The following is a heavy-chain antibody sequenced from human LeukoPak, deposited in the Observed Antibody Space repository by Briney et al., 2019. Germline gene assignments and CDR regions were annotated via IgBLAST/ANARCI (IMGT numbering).Heavy chain of an antibody. CDR2: INPSGDST. CDR1: GYTFTSYY. J-gene: IGHJ6*03. V-gene: IGHV1-46*01. CDR3: ARDSYSSGWYLDYYYYYMDV. D-gene: IGHD6-19*01. Sequence: ASVKVSCKASGYTFTSYYIHWVRQAPGQGLEWMGKINPSGDSTNYAQKFQGRVTMTTDTSTSTAYMELRSLRSDDTAVYYCARDSYSSGWYLDYYYYYMDVWGKGTTVTVSS.